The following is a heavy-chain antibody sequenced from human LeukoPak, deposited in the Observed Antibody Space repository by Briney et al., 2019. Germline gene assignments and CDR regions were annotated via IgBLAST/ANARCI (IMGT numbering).Heavy chain of an antibody. CDR2: IYPGDSDT. V-gene: IGHV5-51*01. J-gene: IGHJ3*02. CDR3: ARSGSLGTFDI. CDR1: GYSFTNYW. Sequence: GESLEISYKGSGYSFTNYWIGWVRQMPGKGLEWMGIIYPGDSDTRYSPSFQGQVTISADKSISTAYLQWSSLRASETAMYYGARSGSLGTFDIWGEGTLVTVSS. D-gene: IGHD1-26*01.